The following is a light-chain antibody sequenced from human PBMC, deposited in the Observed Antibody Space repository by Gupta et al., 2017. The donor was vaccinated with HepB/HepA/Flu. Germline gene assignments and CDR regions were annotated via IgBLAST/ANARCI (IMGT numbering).Light chain of an antibody. CDR3: QAWDSSTAVV. J-gene: IGLJ2*01. V-gene: IGLV3-1*01. CDR2: QDS. CDR1: KLGDKY. Sequence: SYELTQPPSVSVSPGQTASIPCSGDKLGDKYACWYQQKPGQSPVLVIYQDSKGPSGIPERFSGSNSGNTATLTISGTQAMDEADYYCQAWDSSTAVVFGGGTKLTVL.